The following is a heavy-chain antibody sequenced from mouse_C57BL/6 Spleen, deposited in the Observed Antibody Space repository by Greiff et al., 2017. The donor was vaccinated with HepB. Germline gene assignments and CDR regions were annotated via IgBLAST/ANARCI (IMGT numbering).Heavy chain of an antibody. V-gene: IGHV5-6*01. CDR3: ARHRTMEGYYFDY. D-gene: IGHD1-1*02. J-gene: IGHJ2*01. Sequence: EVHLVESGGDLVKPGGSLKLSCAASGFTFSSYGMSWVRQTPDKRLEWVATISSGGSYTYYPDSVKGRFTISRDNAKNTLYLQMSSLKSEETSMYYCARHRTMEGYYFDYWGQGTTLTVSS. CDR2: ISSGGSYT. CDR1: GFTFSSYG.